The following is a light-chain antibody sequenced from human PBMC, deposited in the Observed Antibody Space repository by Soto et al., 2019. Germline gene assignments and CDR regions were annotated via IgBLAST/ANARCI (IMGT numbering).Light chain of an antibody. V-gene: IGKV1-39*01. CDR2: DAS. J-gene: IGKJ5*01. CDR1: QTIGAN. Sequence: DIQMTQSPSSLSASVGDRVTSTCRASQTIGANLNWYRQKLGKAPTLLIYDASRLQSGVPSRFSGSGGGTDFTLSISSVQPEDFATYFCQQSYMDPITFGQGTQLEIK. CDR3: QQSYMDPIT.